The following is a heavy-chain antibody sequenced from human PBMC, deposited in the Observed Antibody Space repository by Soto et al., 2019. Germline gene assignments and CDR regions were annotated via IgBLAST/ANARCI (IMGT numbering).Heavy chain of an antibody. CDR2: IKSQVNGGTP. D-gene: IGHD3-3*01. CDR3: TTDSDFPSKLVRFDY. CDR1: GYTFSTAW. J-gene: IGHJ4*01. Sequence: LSCASSGYTFSTAWVTWALKTPGKGLEWVGRIKSQVNGGTPDFAAPVRGRFAISRDDSRSMVYLQMNRLKTEDTAVYYCTTDSDFPSKLVRFDYWGHGTLVTVSS. V-gene: IGHV3-15*07.